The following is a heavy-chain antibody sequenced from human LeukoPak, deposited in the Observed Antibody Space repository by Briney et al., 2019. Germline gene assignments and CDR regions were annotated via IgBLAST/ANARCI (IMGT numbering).Heavy chain of an antibody. CDR1: GFTFRSYD. D-gene: IGHD6-19*01. J-gene: IGHJ4*02. V-gene: IGHV3-13*01. Sequence: GGSLRLSCAASGFTFRSYDMHWVRQVTGKGLEWVAAVGISGDTYYAGPVKGRFTISRENAKNSLYLQMNGLTAGDTAVYYCVRGGIQVSGIDEIDYWGQGTLVTVSS. CDR3: VRGGIQVSGIDEIDY. CDR2: VGISGDT.